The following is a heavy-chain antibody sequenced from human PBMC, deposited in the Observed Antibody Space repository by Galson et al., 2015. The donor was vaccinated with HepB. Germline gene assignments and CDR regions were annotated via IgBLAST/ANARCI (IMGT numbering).Heavy chain of an antibody. CDR2: ISAYNGNT. Sequence: SVKVSCKASGYTFTSYGISWVRQAPGQGLEWMGWISAYNGNTNYAQKLQGRVTMTTDTSTSTAYMELRSLRSDDTAVYYCARGSEVGAHLHYFDYWGQGTLVTVSS. CDR1: GYTFTSYG. D-gene: IGHD1-26*01. J-gene: IGHJ4*02. V-gene: IGHV1-18*04. CDR3: ARGSEVGAHLHYFDY.